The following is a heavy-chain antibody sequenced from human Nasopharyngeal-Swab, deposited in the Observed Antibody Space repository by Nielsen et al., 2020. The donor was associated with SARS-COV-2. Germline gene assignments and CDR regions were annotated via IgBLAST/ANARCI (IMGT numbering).Heavy chain of an antibody. V-gene: IGHV1-18*04. D-gene: IGHD1-14*01. Sequence: ASVKVSCKASGYTFTSYGISWVRQAPGQGLEWIGWIGVYKGETNCAQKFRDRITMTTDRSTSTAYMELRTLRSDDTAVYYCARDPEGDTDFDYWGQGTLVTVSS. CDR3: ARDPEGDTDFDY. J-gene: IGHJ4*02. CDR1: GYTFTSYG. CDR2: IGVYKGET.